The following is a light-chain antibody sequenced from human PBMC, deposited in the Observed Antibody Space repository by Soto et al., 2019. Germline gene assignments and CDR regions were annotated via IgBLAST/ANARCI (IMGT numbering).Light chain of an antibody. V-gene: IGLV2-8*01. CDR3: QSYDSSLTYV. J-gene: IGLJ1*01. CDR1: SSDVGAFNY. Sequence: QSALTQPPSASGSPGQSVTISCTGTSSDVGAFNYVSWYQQHPVKAPKLMIYEVSKRPSGVPDRFSGSKSGNTASLTVSGLQAEDEADYYCQSYDSSLTYVFGTGTKLTVL. CDR2: EVS.